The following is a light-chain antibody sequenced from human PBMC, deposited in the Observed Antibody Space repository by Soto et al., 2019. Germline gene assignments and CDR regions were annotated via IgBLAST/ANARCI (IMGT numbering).Light chain of an antibody. J-gene: IGKJ1*01. V-gene: IGKV1-39*01. CDR1: QSISLF. CDR3: HQTDSIPET. Sequence: DIQMTQSPSSLSASVGDTVTITCRASQSISLFLNLYQQKPGKAPKLLIYAASSLQSGVPSRFTGNGSGTDFTPTISSLQPEDFATYYCHQTDSIPETFGQGTKVEIK. CDR2: AAS.